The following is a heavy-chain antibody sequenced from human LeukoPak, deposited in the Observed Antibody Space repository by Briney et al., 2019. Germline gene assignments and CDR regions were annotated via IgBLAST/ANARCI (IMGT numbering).Heavy chain of an antibody. D-gene: IGHD5-12*01. V-gene: IGHV3-23*01. CDR3: ARDRTGYSGYDGGSGYFYGMDV. Sequence: GGSLRLSCAASGFTFSSYAMSWVRQAPGKGLEWVSAISGSGGSTYYADSVGGRFTISRDNAKNSVYLQMNSLRAEDTAVYYCARDRTGYSGYDGGSGYFYGMDVWGQGTTVIVSS. CDR1: GFTFSSYA. CDR2: ISGSGGST. J-gene: IGHJ6*02.